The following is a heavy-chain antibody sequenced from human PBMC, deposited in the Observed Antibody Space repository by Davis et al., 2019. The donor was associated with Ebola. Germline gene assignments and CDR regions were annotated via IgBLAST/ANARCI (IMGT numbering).Heavy chain of an antibody. D-gene: IGHD4-17*01. CDR3: ARAYGYYYYGMDV. CDR2: IGGSGGST. Sequence: PGGSLRLSCAAFGFTFSSYAMSWVRQAPGKGLDWVSTIGGSGGSTYYADSVKGRFTISRDNSKNTLYLQMNSLRAEDTAVYYCARAYGYYYYGMDVWGKGTTVTVSS. V-gene: IGHV3-23*01. J-gene: IGHJ6*04. CDR1: GFTFSSYA.